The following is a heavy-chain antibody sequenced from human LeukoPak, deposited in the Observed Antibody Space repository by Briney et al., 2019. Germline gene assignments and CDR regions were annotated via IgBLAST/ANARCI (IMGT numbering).Heavy chain of an antibody. J-gene: IGHJ4*02. CDR1: GGSLSSYY. D-gene: IGHD1-26*01. CDR3: ARHVGYYAHLDY. Sequence: PSETLSLTCTVSGGSLSSYYWSWIRQPPGKGLEWIGYIYYSGSTNYNPSLKSRVTISVDTSKNQFSLKLSSVTAADTAVYYCARHVGYYAHLDYWGQGTLVTVSS. V-gene: IGHV4-59*08. CDR2: IYYSGST.